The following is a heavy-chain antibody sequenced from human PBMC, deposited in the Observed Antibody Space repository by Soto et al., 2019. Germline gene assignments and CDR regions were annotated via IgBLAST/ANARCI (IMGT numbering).Heavy chain of an antibody. CDR3: ARAIGPTLFDY. Sequence: GGSLSLSCSASGFTFSSYDMHWVRQGPGKGLEWVSAIGTAGDTNYAGSVKGRFTISRENAKNSLYLQMNSLRAGDTAIYFCARAIGPTLFDYWGQGTLVTVSS. V-gene: IGHV3-13*04. CDR1: GFTFSSYD. CDR2: IGTAGDT. J-gene: IGHJ4*02. D-gene: IGHD3-22*01.